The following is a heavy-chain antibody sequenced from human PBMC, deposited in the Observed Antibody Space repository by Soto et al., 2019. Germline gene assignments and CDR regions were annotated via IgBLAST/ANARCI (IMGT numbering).Heavy chain of an antibody. J-gene: IGHJ6*03. CDR3: ARDLYCSGGSCPYYYYYMDV. V-gene: IGHV1-3*01. Sequence: ASVKVSCKASGYTFTSYGISWVRQAPGQGLEWMGWINAGNGNTKYSQKFQGRVTITRDTSASTAYMELSSLRSEDTAVYYCARDLYCSGGSCPYYYYYMDVWGKGTTVTVSS. CDR2: INAGNGNT. D-gene: IGHD2-15*01. CDR1: GYTFTSYG.